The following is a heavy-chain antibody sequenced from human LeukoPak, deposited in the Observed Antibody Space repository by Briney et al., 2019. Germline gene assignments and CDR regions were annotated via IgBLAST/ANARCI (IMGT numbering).Heavy chain of an antibody. CDR1: GFTFSSYW. D-gene: IGHD3-22*01. CDR2: INTDGSST. V-gene: IGHV3-74*01. Sequence: GGSLRLSCAASGFTFSSYWMHWVRQAPGKGLVWVSRINTDGSSTSYADSVKGRFTISRDNAKNTLYLQMNSLRAEDTAVYYCVRAGWLLPQDIFDIWGQGTMVTVSS. J-gene: IGHJ3*02. CDR3: VRAGWLLPQDIFDI.